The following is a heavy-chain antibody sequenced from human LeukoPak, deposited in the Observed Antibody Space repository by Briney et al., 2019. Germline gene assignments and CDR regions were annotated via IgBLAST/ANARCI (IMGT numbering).Heavy chain of an antibody. V-gene: IGHV3-11*01. CDR1: GFTFSDYH. D-gene: IGHD3-22*01. Sequence: GGSLRLSCAASGFTFSDYHMSWIRQAPGKGLEWVSYICDSGRTIYYADSVKGPFAISRDNAKNSVYLQMNNLRAEDTAVYYCARDRLGDYDHSGYYDKWGQGTLVTVSS. CDR2: ICDSGRTI. J-gene: IGHJ4*02. CDR3: ARDRLGDYDHSGYYDK.